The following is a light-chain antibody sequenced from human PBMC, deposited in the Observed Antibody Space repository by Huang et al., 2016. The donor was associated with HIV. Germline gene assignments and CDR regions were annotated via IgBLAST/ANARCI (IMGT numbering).Light chain of an antibody. J-gene: IGKJ1*01. Sequence: VMTQPPASLPVSPGDRATLFSRARQNINNNLAWYQKRPGQAPRLLIDGASTRATGVPPRFSGSRSGRNFTLTITSLQSEDFALYYCQQYDDWPRTFGQGTKVEV. CDR1: QNINNN. CDR2: GAS. CDR3: QQYDDWPRT. V-gene: IGKV3-15*01.